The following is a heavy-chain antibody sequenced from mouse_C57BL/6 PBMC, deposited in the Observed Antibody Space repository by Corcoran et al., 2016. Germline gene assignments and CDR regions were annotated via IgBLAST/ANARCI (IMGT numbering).Heavy chain of an antibody. CDR2: IYPGDGDT. CDR3: ARSNSNYWYFDV. Sequence: QVQLQQSGAELVKPGASVKISCKASGYAFSSYWMNWVKQRPGKGLEWIGQIYPGDGDTNYNGKFKGKATLTTDKSSSTAYMQLSSLTSEDSAVYFCARSNSNYWYFDVWGTGTTVTVSS. V-gene: IGHV1-80*01. CDR1: GYAFSSYW. D-gene: IGHD2-5*01. J-gene: IGHJ1*03.